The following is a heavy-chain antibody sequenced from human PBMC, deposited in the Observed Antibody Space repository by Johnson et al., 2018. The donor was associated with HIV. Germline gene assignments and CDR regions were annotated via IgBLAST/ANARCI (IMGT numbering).Heavy chain of an antibody. CDR2: IRSKANSYAT. V-gene: IGHV3-73*01. CDR3: ARGGRWYYYDSSGPLRAFDI. CDR1: GFTFSGSA. Sequence: VQLVESGGGLVQPGGSLRLSCAASGFTFSGSAMHWVRQASGKGLEWVGRIRSKANSYATAYAASVKGRFTISRDDSKNTAYLQMNSLRAEDTAVYYGARGGRWYYYDSSGPLRAFDIWGQGTMVTVST. J-gene: IGHJ3*02. D-gene: IGHD3-22*01.